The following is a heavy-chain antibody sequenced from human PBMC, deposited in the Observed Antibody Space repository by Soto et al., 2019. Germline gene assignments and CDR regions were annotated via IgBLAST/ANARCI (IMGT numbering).Heavy chain of an antibody. Sequence: QVQVVESGGGVVPPGGSLRLSCVVSGFTFTSYSMHWVRQAPGKGLEWVATFWYDASDKAYADSVEGRFTISRDNARTSLYLHMNSLRAEDTAVYYCARVGAYFGEFDYFDYWGQGALVTVSS. CDR3: ARVGAYFGEFDYFDY. D-gene: IGHD3-10*01. V-gene: IGHV3-33*03. J-gene: IGHJ4*02. CDR2: FWYDASDK. CDR1: GFTFTSYS.